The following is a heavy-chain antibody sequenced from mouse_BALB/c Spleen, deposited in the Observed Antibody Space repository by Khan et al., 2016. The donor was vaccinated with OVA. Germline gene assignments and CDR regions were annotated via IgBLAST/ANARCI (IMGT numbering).Heavy chain of an antibody. J-gene: IGHJ3*01. V-gene: IGHV1S136*01. CDR3: ARRDYLGSSSLAY. D-gene: IGHD1-1*01. Sequence: EVQLQQSGPELVKPGASVKMSCKASGYTFTSYVMHWVKQKPGQGLEWIGYINPYNDGTKYNEKFKGKATLTSDKSSSTAYMELSILTSEDAAVYYFARRDYLGSSSLAYWGQGTLVTVSA. CDR1: GYTFTSYV. CDR2: INPYNDGT.